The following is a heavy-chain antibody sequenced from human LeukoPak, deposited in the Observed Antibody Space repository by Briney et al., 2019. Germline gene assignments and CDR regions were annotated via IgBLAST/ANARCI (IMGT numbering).Heavy chain of an antibody. V-gene: IGHV3-7*04. J-gene: IGHJ4*02. CDR3: ARAVAAADSY. D-gene: IGHD6-13*01. Sequence: GGSLRLSCTASGFTFGDYAMSWVRQAPGKGLEWVANINQDGSKKYYVDSVKGRFTISRDNVKNSVYLQMNSLRAEDTAVYSCARAVAAADSYWGRGTLVTVSS. CDR1: GFTFGDYA. CDR2: INQDGSKK.